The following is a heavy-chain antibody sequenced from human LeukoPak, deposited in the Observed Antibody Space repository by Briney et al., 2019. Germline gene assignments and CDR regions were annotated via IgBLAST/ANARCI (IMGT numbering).Heavy chain of an antibody. V-gene: IGHV4-59*01. CDR2: IYYSGST. Sequence: SETLSLTCTVSGVSISSYYWSWIRQPPGKGLEWIGYIYYSGSTNYNPSLKSRVTMSVDTSKNQFSLKLSSVTAADTAVYYCASVEDSVDVWGKGTTVTVSS. CDR3: ASVEDSVDV. J-gene: IGHJ6*04. D-gene: IGHD6-6*01. CDR1: GVSISSYY.